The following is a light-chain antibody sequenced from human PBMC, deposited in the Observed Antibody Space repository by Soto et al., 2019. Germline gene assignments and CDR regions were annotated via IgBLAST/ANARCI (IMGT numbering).Light chain of an antibody. CDR1: QSFSST. V-gene: IGKV3-15*01. CDR3: QQYNKWPLT. CDR2: DAY. Sequence: EIVMTQSPATLSVSPGETVTLSCRASQSFSSTLAWYQQKPGQAPRLLIYDAYNRATGIPARFSGSGSGTEFTLTISLLQSEDFAVYYCQQYNKWPLTFGGGTKVEI. J-gene: IGKJ4*01.